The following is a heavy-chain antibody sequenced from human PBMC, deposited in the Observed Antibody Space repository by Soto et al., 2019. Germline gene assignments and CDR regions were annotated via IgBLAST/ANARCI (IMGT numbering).Heavy chain of an antibody. CDR1: GVSFNSYG. Sequence: QVQLLQSGQKMQRPGSPVKVACGAAGVSFNSYGFAWERLAPVRGLEWVGKINPTSQLRNYQQSLQGRVTIIADTSTRTAYMELSGLTSDDTAVYYCARMKLARLDHWGQGTRVTVS. V-gene: IGHV1-69*09. CDR2: INPTSQLR. CDR3: ARMKLARLDH. J-gene: IGHJ4*02.